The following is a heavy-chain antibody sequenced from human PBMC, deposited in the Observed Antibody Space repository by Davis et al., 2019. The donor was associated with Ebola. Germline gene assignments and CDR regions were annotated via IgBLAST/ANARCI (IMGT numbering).Heavy chain of an antibody. CDR2: IIPIFGTA. J-gene: IGHJ5*02. CDR1: GGTFSSYA. V-gene: IGHV1-69*13. CDR3: ARHGNSGYDSLLVNWFDP. D-gene: IGHD5-12*01. Sequence: AASVKVSCKASGGTFSSYAISWVRQAPGQGLEWMGGIIPIFGTANYAQKFQGRVTITADESTSTAYMELSSLRSEDTAVYYCARHGNSGYDSLLVNWFDPWGQGTLVTVSS.